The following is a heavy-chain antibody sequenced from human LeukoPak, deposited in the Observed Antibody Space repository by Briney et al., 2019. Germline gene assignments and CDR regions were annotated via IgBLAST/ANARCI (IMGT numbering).Heavy chain of an antibody. Sequence: SSETLSLTCLVSGGSIGTSYWSWIRQPPGKGLEWIGEIIHSGSTNYNPSLKSRVTISVDTSKNQFSLKPSSVTAADTAVYYCARAPCGGDCYSDYWGQGTLVTVSS. V-gene: IGHV4-34*12. J-gene: IGHJ4*02. CDR2: IIHSGST. CDR1: GGSIGTSY. D-gene: IGHD2-21*02. CDR3: ARAPCGGDCYSDY.